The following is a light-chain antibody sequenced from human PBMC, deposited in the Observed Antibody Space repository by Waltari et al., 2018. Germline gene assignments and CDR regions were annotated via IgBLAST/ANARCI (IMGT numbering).Light chain of an antibody. Sequence: EIVMTQSPATLSVSPGERATPSCRASQNIRSKLAWYQQKPGQAPRLLIYDASTRATGIPARFSGSGSGTEFTLTISSLQSEDLAVYYCQQYNNWPPVTFGGGTKVEI. CDR1: QNIRSK. V-gene: IGKV3-15*01. CDR2: DAS. CDR3: QQYNNWPPVT. J-gene: IGKJ4*01.